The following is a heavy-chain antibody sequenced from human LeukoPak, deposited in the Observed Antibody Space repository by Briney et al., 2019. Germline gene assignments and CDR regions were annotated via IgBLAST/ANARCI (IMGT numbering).Heavy chain of an antibody. D-gene: IGHD2-15*01. V-gene: IGHV4-34*01. CDR2: INQSGST. CDR3: ARGTPIPDIVAVVAATRENWFDP. CDR1: GGSFSGYY. Sequence: SETLSLTCAVYGGSFSGYYWSWIRQPPGKGLEWIGEINQSGSTNYNPSLKSRVTISVDTSKNQFSLKLSSVTAADTAVYYCARGTPIPDIVAVVAATRENWFDPWGQGTLVTVSS. J-gene: IGHJ5*02.